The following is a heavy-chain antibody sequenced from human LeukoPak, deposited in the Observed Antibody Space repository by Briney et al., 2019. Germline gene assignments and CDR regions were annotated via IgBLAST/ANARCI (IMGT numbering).Heavy chain of an antibody. CDR3: ARDEKASLIVWPYY. V-gene: IGHV4-61*02. J-gene: IGHJ4*02. Sequence: SETLSLTSTVSGGSISSGSYYWSWIRQPAGKGLEWIGRIYTSGSTNYNPSLKSRVTISVDTSKNQFSLKLSSVTAADTAVYYCARDEKASLIVWPYYWGQGTLVTVSS. D-gene: IGHD2-15*01. CDR1: GGSISSGSYY. CDR2: IYTSGST.